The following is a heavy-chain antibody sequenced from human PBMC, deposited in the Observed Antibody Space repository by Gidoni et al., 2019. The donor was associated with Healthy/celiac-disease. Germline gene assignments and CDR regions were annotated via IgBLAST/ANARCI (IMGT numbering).Heavy chain of an antibody. J-gene: IGHJ6*02. Sequence: QPQLQESGSGLVKPSQTLSLTCAVSGGSISSGGYSWSWIRQPPGKGLEWIGYIYHSGSTYYNPSLKSRVTISVDRSKNQFSLKLSSVTAADTAVYYCARGTDSGEYGMDVWGQGTTVTVSS. CDR2: IYHSGST. V-gene: IGHV4-30-2*01. D-gene: IGHD3-16*01. CDR3: ARGTDSGEYGMDV. CDR1: GGSISSGGYS.